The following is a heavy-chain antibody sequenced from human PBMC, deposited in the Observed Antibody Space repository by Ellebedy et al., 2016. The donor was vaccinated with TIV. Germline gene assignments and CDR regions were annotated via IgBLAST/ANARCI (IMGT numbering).Heavy chain of an antibody. D-gene: IGHD2-2*01. CDR1: GFTFSSYA. J-gene: IGHJ4*02. V-gene: IGHV3-23*01. Sequence: GESLKISCAASGFTFSSYAMSWVRQAPGKGLEWVSAISGSSSTTWYADSVKGRFTISRDNSKHTLYLQMNSLRAEDTAVYYCAKKKYEEVPLPFDYWGQGTLVTVSS. CDR2: ISGSSSTT. CDR3: AKKKYEEVPLPFDY.